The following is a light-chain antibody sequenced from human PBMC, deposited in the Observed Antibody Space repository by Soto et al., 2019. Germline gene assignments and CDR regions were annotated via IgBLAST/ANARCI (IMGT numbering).Light chain of an antibody. CDR3: QQRSSWPPT. CDR2: DTS. CDR1: RSVSSY. Sequence: EVVLTQSPATLSLSPGERATLSCRASRSVSSYLAWYQQKPGQAPRLLIYDTSNRVTDIPTRFSGSGSGTDFTLTISSLGPEDFAFYYCQQRSSWPPTFGQGTKVDIK. V-gene: IGKV3-11*01. J-gene: IGKJ1*01.